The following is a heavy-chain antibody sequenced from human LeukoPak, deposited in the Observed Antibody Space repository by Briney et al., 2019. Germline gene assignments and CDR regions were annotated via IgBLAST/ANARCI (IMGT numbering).Heavy chain of an antibody. CDR1: GGSISGYV. V-gene: IGHV4-4*07. CDR2: VYTSGTT. J-gene: IGHJ4*02. CDR3: ARGTEKTRISGYYSFDH. D-gene: IGHD5-12*01. Sequence: PSETLSLTCTVSGGSISGYVWTWIRQPAGKELEWIGRVYTSGTTYYNPSLESRVTISLDTFNNQFSLRVTSVTAADTAIYCARGTEKTRISGYYSFDHWGRGLLVTVSS.